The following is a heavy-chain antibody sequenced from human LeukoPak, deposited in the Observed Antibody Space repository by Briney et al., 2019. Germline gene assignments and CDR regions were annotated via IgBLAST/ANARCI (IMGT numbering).Heavy chain of an antibody. CDR2: ITSDGRR. CDR1: GFTFSTYA. J-gene: IGHJ4*02. Sequence: GGSLRLSCAASGFTFSTYAMIWVRQAPGKGLEWVSTITSDGRRYYADSVKGRFTISRDNSKNTLYLQMNSLRAEDTAVYYCAKDSTRGVLFHWGQGTLVTVSS. CDR3: AKDSTRGVLFH. D-gene: IGHD3-10*01. V-gene: IGHV3-23*01.